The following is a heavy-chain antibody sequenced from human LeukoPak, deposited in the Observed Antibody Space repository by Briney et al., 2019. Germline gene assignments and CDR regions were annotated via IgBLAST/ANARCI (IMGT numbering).Heavy chain of an antibody. Sequence: GGSLRLSCAASGFTFSSYAMSWVRQAPGKGLEWVSAISGSGGSTYYADSVKGRFTISRDNSKNTLYLQMNSLRAEDTAVYYCAKDADTAMVSYYYYMDVWGKGTTVTVSS. J-gene: IGHJ6*03. CDR1: GFTFSSYA. V-gene: IGHV3-23*01. CDR3: AKDADTAMVSYYYYMDV. D-gene: IGHD5-18*01. CDR2: ISGSGGST.